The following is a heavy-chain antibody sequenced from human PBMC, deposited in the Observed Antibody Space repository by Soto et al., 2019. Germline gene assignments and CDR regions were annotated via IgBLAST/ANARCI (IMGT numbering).Heavy chain of an antibody. V-gene: IGHV4-39*01. CDR1: GVSISSSSYY. CDR3: ARQGPHGANWVRYFDS. Sequence: SETLSLTCTVSGVSISSSSYYWGWIRQPPGKGLEWIGSIYYSGSTYYNPSLKSRVTISVDTSKNQFSLKLSSVTAADTAVYYCARQGPHGANWVRYFDSWGQGTLVTVSS. J-gene: IGHJ4*02. CDR2: IYYSGST. D-gene: IGHD7-27*01.